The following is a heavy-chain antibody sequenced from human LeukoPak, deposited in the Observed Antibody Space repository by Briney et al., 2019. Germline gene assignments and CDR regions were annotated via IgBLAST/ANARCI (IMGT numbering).Heavy chain of an antibody. CDR2: INPSGGST. J-gene: IGHJ3*02. D-gene: IGHD3-22*01. CDR1: GYTFTSYY. CDR3: ARGRVYYDSSGYSFDAFDI. V-gene: IGHV1-46*01. Sequence: ASVKVSCKASGYTFTSYYMHWVRQALGQGLEWMGIINPSGGSTSYAQKFQGRVTMTRDTSTSTVYMELSSLRSEDTAVYYCARGRVYYDSSGYSFDAFDIWGQGTMVTVSS.